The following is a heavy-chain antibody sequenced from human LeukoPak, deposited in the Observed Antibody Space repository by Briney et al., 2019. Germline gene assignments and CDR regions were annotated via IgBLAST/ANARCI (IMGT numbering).Heavy chain of an antibody. Sequence: SVRVSCKASGGTFSSYAISWVRQAPGQGLEWMGRIIPIFGTANYAQKFQGRVTITADKSTSTAYMELSSLRSEDTAVYYCARADSSGYYFIWGQGTLVTVSS. D-gene: IGHD3-22*01. CDR3: ARADSSGYYFI. CDR2: IIPIFGTA. V-gene: IGHV1-69*06. J-gene: IGHJ4*02. CDR1: GGTFSSYA.